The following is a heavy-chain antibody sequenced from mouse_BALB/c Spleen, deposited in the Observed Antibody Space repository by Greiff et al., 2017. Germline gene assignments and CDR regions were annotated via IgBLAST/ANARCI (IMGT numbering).Heavy chain of an antibody. CDR3: ARWLYGYDWYFDV. J-gene: IGHJ1*01. V-gene: IGHV5-6-5*01. D-gene: IGHD2-2*01. CDR2: ISSGGST. Sequence: EVNVVESGGGLVKPGGSLKLSCAASGFTFSSYAMSWVRQTPEKRLEWVASISSGGSTYYPDSVKGRFTISRDNARNILYLQMSSLRSEDTAMYYCARWLYGYDWYFDVWGAGTTVTVSS. CDR1: GFTFSSYA.